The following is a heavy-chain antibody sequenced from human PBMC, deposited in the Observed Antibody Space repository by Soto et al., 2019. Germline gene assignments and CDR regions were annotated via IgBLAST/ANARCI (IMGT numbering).Heavy chain of an antibody. D-gene: IGHD6-19*01. J-gene: IGHJ1*01. CDR1: GFTLPGYS. CDR3: ARDRIAVAGNPEYFQH. CDR2: ISSSSSTI. V-gene: IGHV3-48*01. Sequence: GGSLRLSCAPSGFTLPGYSMNWVRQAPGKGLEWVSYISSSSSTIYYADSVKGRFTISRDNAKNTLYLQMNSLRAEDTAVYYCARDRIAVAGNPEYFQHWGQGTLVTVSS.